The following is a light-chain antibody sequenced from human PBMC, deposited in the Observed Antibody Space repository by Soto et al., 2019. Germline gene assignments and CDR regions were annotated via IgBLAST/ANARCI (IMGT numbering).Light chain of an antibody. V-gene: IGLV2-14*01. CDR2: EVS. CDR3: NSYTSTNSWV. Sequence: QSALTQPASVSGSTGQSITISCTGSSSDVGGYNYVSWYQQHPGKAPKLMIYEVSNRPSGVSNRFSGSKSANTASLTISGLQAEDVADYYCNSYTSTNSWVFGGGTKLTVL. J-gene: IGLJ3*02. CDR1: SSDVGGYNY.